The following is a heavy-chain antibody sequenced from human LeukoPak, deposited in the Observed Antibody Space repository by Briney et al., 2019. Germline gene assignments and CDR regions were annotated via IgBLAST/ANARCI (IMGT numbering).Heavy chain of an antibody. D-gene: IGHD5-12*01. J-gene: IGHJ4*02. CDR1: GGSISSSSYY. V-gene: IGHV4-39*07. CDR3: ARGPRGYSGYGLLRFDY. Sequence: SETLSLTCTVSGGSISSSSYYWGWIRQPPGKGLEWIGTIYYSGSTYYNPSLKSRVTISVDTSKNQFSLKLRSVTAADTAVYYCARGPRGYSGYGLLRFDYWGQGTLVSVSS. CDR2: IYYSGST.